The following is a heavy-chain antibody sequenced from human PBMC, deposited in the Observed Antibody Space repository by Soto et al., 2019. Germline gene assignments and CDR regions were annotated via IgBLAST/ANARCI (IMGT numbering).Heavy chain of an antibody. Sequence: EVQLLESGGGLVQPGGSLRLSCAASGFTFNTFEMSWVRQAPGRGLEWVSFISTDSSRAYYVDAVKGRFTISRDNSKHTLYLQMNSPTAEDTAVNACVKGGWLDFWGQGPLVTVSP. CDR2: ISTDSSRA. CDR1: GFTFNTFE. CDR3: VKGGWLDF. J-gene: IGHJ5*01. D-gene: IGHD3-16*01. V-gene: IGHV3-23*01.